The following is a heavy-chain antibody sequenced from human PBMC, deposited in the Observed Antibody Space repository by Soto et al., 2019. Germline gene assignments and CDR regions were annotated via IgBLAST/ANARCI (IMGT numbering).Heavy chain of an antibody. V-gene: IGHV4-59*01. CDR3: ASSITIFGVVPHFDY. CDR2: IYYSGST. J-gene: IGHJ4*02. D-gene: IGHD3-3*01. CDR1: GGSISSYY. Sequence: SETLSLTCTVSGGSISSYYWSWIRQPPGKGLEWIGYIYYSGSTNYNPSLKSRVTISVDTSKTQVSLKLSSVTAADTAVYYCASSITIFGVVPHFDYWGQGTLVTVSS.